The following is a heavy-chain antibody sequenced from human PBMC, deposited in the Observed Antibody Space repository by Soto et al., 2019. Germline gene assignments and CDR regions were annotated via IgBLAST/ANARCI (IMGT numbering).Heavy chain of an antibody. Sequence: GGSLRLSCAASGFTFSSYWMHWVRQAPGKGLVWVSRINSDGSSTSYADSVKGRFTISRDNAKNTLYLQMNSLRAEDTAVYYCAREWENPPFDYWGQGTLVTVSS. CDR3: AREWENPPFDY. V-gene: IGHV3-74*01. D-gene: IGHD1-26*01. J-gene: IGHJ4*02. CDR2: INSDGSST. CDR1: GFTFSSYW.